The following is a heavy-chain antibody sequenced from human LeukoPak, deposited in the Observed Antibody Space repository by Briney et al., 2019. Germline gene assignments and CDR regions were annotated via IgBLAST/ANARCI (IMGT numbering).Heavy chain of an antibody. J-gene: IGHJ3*02. V-gene: IGHV3-23*01. CDR3: ARLGYSGSYYERTFDI. CDR1: GFTFSNYA. D-gene: IGHD1-26*01. CDR2: ISESGDTT. Sequence: GGSLRLTCAGSGFTFSNYAMNWVRQAPGKGLEWVSSISESGDTTDYADSVKGRFTISRDNSKNTLYLQMNGLRDEDTAVYYCARLGYSGSYYERTFDIWGQGAMVTVSS.